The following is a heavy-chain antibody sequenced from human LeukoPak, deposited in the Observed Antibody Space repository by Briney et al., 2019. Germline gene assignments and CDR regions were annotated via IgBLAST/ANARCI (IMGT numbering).Heavy chain of an antibody. V-gene: IGHV4-39*07. Sequence: SETLSLTCTVSGGSISSSSYYWGWIRQPPGKGLEWIGSIYYSGSTYYNPSLKSRVTISVDTSKNQFSLKLSSVTAADTAVYYCASLQSYGSSPVDYWGQGTLVTVSS. CDR3: ASLQSYGSSPVDY. CDR1: GGSISSSSYY. D-gene: IGHD6-6*01. CDR2: IYYSGST. J-gene: IGHJ4*02.